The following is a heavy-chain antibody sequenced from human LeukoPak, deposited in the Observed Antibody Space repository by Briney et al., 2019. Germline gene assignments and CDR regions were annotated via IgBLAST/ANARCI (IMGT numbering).Heavy chain of an antibody. J-gene: IGHJ4*02. CDR3: ATGRNYYDSSGYYY. CDR2: ISSSSSYI. D-gene: IGHD3-22*01. CDR1: GFTFSSYS. Sequence: PGGSLRLSCAASGFTFSSYSMNWVRQAPGKGLEWVSSISSSSSYIYYADSVKGRFTISRDNAKNSLYLQMNSLRAEDTAVYYCATGRNYYDSSGYYYWGQGTLVTVSS. V-gene: IGHV3-21*04.